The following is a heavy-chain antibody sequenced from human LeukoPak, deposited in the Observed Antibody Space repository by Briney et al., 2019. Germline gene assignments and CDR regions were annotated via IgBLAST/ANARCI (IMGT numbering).Heavy chain of an antibody. CDR3: ARLPYYYDSSGYYYAGPFDY. CDR2: IYYSGST. CDR1: GGSISSYY. D-gene: IGHD3-22*01. V-gene: IGHV4-59*01. J-gene: IGHJ4*02. Sequence: SETLSLTCTVSGGSISSYYRSWLRQPPGKGLEWIGYIYYSGSTNYNPSLTSRVTISVDTSKNQFSLKLSSVTAADTAVYYCARLPYYYDSSGYYYAGPFDYWGQGTLVTVSS.